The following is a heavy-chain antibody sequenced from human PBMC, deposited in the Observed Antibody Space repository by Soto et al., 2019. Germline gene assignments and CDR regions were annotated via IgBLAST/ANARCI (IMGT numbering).Heavy chain of an antibody. Sequence: EVQLLESGGGLVQPGGSLRLSCAASGFTFNSDAMSWVRQAPGKGLEWVSAINGSGGSTYYAGSVKGRFTISRDNSKNTVYLQMNSLRADDTAMYYCAKDTVPTVIRGSYFDYWGQGTLVTVSS. CDR1: GFTFNSDA. J-gene: IGHJ4*02. CDR3: AKDTVPTVIRGSYFDY. D-gene: IGHD2-21*02. CDR2: INGSGGST. V-gene: IGHV3-23*01.